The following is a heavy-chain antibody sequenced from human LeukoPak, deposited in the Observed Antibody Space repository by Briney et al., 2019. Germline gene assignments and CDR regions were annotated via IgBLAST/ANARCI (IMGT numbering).Heavy chain of an antibody. CDR2: INPSGGST. J-gene: IGHJ4*02. CDR3: ARSLAVAGIGIDY. D-gene: IGHD6-19*01. Sequence: ASVKVSCKASGYTFTSYYMHWVRHAPGQGLEWMGIINPSGGSTSYAQKFEGKVTMTRDTSTSKVYMELTSLSSEDTAVYYCARSLAVAGIGIDYWGQGTLVTVSS. CDR1: GYTFTSYY. V-gene: IGHV1-46*01.